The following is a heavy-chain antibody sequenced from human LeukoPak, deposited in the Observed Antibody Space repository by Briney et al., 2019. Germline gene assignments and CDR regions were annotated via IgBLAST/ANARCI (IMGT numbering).Heavy chain of an antibody. CDR1: GFTFSSYS. D-gene: IGHD3/OR15-3a*01. J-gene: IGHJ6*03. CDR3: AREVGLAYYYYYMDV. Sequence: GGSLRLSCAASGFTFSSYSMNWVRQAPGKGLEWISSISSSSSYIYYADSVKGRFTISRDNAKNSLYLQMNSLRAEDTAVYYCAREVGLAYYYYYMDVWGKGTTVTVSS. CDR2: ISSSSSYI. V-gene: IGHV3-21*01.